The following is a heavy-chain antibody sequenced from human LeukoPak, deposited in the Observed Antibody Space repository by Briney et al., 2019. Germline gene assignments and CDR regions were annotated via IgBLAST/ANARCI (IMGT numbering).Heavy chain of an antibody. Sequence: ASVKVSCKASGYTFTGYYMHWVRQAPGQGLEWMGWINPNSGGTNYARKFQGRVTMTRDTSISTAYMELSRLRSDDTAVYYCARDPYSSSWYPWDRVVYYYYGMDVWGQGTTVTVSS. J-gene: IGHJ6*02. CDR3: ARDPYSSSWYPWDRVVYYYYGMDV. D-gene: IGHD6-13*01. CDR1: GYTFTGYY. V-gene: IGHV1-2*02. CDR2: INPNSGGT.